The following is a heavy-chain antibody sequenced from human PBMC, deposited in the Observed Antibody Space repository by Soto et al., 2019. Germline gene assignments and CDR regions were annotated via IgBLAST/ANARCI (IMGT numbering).Heavy chain of an antibody. V-gene: IGHV4-30-4*01. CDR3: ARVYCSSTSCYEWGFDP. J-gene: IGHJ5*02. D-gene: IGHD2-2*01. CDR1: GGSISSGDYY. Sequence: PSETLSLTCTVSGGSISSGDYYWSWIRQPPGKGLEWIGYIYYSGSTYYNPSLKSRVTISVDTSKNQFSLKLSSVTAADTAVYYCARVYCSSTSCYEWGFDPWGQGTLVTVSS. CDR2: IYYSGST.